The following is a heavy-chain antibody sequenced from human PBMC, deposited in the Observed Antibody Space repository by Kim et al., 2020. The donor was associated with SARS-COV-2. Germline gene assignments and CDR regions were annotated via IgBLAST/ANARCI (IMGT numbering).Heavy chain of an antibody. Sequence: YADAVKGRYTSSRHNSKDPLELQMSRLGAEDTAVYYCARGDSMIAHGFDIWGQGTMVTVSS. J-gene: IGHJ3*02. CDR3: ARGDSMIAHGFDI. D-gene: IGHD3-22*01. V-gene: IGHV3-53*04.